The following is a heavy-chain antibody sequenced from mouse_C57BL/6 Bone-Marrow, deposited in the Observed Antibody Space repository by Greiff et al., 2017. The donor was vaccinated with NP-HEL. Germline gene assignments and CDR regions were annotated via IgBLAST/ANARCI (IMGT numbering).Heavy chain of an antibody. D-gene: IGHD1-1*01. V-gene: IGHV1-72*01. CDR2: IDPNSGGT. J-gene: IGHJ3*01. CDR1: GYTFTSYW. Sequence: VQLQQSGAELVKPGASVKLSCKASGYTFTSYWMHWVKQRPGRGLEWIGRIDPNSGGTKYNEKFKSKATLTVDKPSSTAYMQLSSLTSEDSAVYYCAREEASLGGSSPAWFAYWGQGTLVTVSA. CDR3: AREEASLGGSSPAWFAY.